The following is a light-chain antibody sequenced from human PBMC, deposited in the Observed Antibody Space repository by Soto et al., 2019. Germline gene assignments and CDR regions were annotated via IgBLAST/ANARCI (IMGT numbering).Light chain of an antibody. CDR3: QQYGISPT. V-gene: IGKV3-20*01. CDR1: QSVSSNY. Sequence: DIVLTQSPGALSLSPGERATLSCRSSQSVSSNYLAWYQQKPDQALRLVIYDVSGRATGIPDRFSGSWSGTDFTLTISRLEPEDSAVYYCQQYGISPTFGQGTKVEIK. J-gene: IGKJ1*01. CDR2: DVS.